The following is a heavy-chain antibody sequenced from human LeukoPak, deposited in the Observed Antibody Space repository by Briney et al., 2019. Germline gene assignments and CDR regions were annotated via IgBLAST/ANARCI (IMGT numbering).Heavy chain of an antibody. V-gene: IGHV1-8*02. J-gene: IGHJ4*02. CDR1: GYTFTGYY. Sequence: ASVKVSCKASGYTFTGYYMYWVRQAPGQGLEWMGWMNPNSGNTGYAQKFQGRVTMTRNTSISTAYMELSSLRSEDTALYYCARPSQLWFGESLSDWGQGTLVTVSS. D-gene: IGHD3-10*01. CDR2: MNPNSGNT. CDR3: ARPSQLWFGESLSD.